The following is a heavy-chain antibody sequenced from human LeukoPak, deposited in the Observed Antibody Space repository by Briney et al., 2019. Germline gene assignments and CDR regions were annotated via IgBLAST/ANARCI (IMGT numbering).Heavy chain of an antibody. CDR2: TSHDGGKK. CDR1: GFTFGSYT. CDR3: ARARDWFGELPTWWFGP. V-gene: IGHV3-30-3*01. D-gene: IGHD3-10*01. J-gene: IGHJ5*02. Sequence: GRSLRLSCAASGFTFGSYTMHWVRQAPGKGLEWVAVTSHDGGKKYYADSVKGRFTISRDNSKNTLYLQMNSLRAEDTAIYYCARARDWFGELPTWWFGPWGQGILVTVSS.